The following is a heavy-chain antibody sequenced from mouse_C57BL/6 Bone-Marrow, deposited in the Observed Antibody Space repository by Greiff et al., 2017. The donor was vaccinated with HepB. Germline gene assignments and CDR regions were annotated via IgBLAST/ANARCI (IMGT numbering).Heavy chain of an antibody. CDR2: IDPETGGT. J-gene: IGHJ2*01. V-gene: IGHV1-15*01. CDR3: TRGLGLYFDY. D-gene: IGHD4-1*01. CDR1: GYTFTDYE. Sequence: QVQLQQSGAELVRPGASVTLSCKASGYTFTDYEMHWVKQTPVHGLEWIGAIDPETGGTAYNQKFKGKAILTADKSSSTAYMELRSLTSEDSAVYYCTRGLGLYFDYWGQGTTLTVSS.